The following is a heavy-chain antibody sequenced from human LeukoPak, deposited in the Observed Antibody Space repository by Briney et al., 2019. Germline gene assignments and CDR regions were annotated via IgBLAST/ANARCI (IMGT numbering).Heavy chain of an antibody. D-gene: IGHD4-11*01. CDR3: ARHAYSNYEHWYFDL. J-gene: IGHJ2*01. V-gene: IGHV4-39*01. Sequence: ETLSLPCTVPGCSNRSRKFYWGWVRQPPGKGLGWIGSIYYSGSTYYNPSLKSRVTISVDTSKNQFSLKLSSVTAADTAVYYCARHAYSNYEHWYFDLWGRSTLVTVSS. CDR2: IYYSGST. CDR1: GCSNRSRKFY.